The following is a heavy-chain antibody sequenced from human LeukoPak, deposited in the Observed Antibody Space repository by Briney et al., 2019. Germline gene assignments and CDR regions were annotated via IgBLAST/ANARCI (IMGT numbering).Heavy chain of an antibody. J-gene: IGHJ5*02. Sequence: GSLRLSCTASGFTFGDYAMTWVRQPPGKGLEWIGEINHSGTTHYNPSLESRVTISVDTSKNQFSLKLASVTAADTAIYYCAKGAGGFSYYNWFDPWGQGTLVTVSS. CDR3: AKGAGGFSYYNWFDP. V-gene: IGHV4-34*01. CDR2: INHSGTT. CDR1: GFTFGDYA. D-gene: IGHD5-18*01.